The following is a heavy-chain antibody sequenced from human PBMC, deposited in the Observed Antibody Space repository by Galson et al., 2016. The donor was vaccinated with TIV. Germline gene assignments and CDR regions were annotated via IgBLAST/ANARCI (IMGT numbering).Heavy chain of an antibody. Sequence: QSGAEVKKPGESLKISCKDSGYRFTTYWIAWVRQMPGKGLEWMGLIYPAHPENRYSPSFQGQVTITADKSNSTAYLQWSNLKTSDTAIYYCARSWGDDAFDKWGQGTMVTVSS. CDR3: ARSWGDDAFDK. J-gene: IGHJ3*02. V-gene: IGHV5-51*03. CDR1: GYRFTTYW. D-gene: IGHD3-16*01. CDR2: IYPAHPEN.